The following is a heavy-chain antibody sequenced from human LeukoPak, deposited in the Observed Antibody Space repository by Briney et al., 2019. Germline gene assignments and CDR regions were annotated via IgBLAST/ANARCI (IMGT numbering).Heavy chain of an antibody. CDR1: GFTFSSYS. V-gene: IGHV3-23*01. Sequence: PGGSLRLSCAASGFTFSSYSMNWVRQAPGKGLEWVSSIRSTGDSTFYADSVKGRFTISRDNSKNTLYLQMNSLRAEDTAVYYCAKQPDSSSWANWGQGTLVTVSS. CDR2: IRSTGDST. J-gene: IGHJ4*02. CDR3: AKQPDSSSWAN. D-gene: IGHD6-13*01.